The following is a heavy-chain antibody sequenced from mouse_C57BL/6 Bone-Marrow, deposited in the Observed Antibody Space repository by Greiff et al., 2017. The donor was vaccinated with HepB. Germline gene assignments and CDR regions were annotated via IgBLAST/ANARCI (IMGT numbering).Heavy chain of an antibody. CDR1: GYTFTSYG. CDR3: VRAPLLYYFDY. CDR2: IYPRSGNT. V-gene: IGHV1-81*01. D-gene: IGHD1-1*01. Sequence: VQLQQSGAELARPGASVKLSCKASGYTFTSYGISWVKQRTGQGLEWIGEIYPRSGNTYYNEKFKGKATLTADKSSSTAYMALRSLTSEDSAVYFCVRAPLLYYFDYWGQGTTLTVSS. J-gene: IGHJ2*01.